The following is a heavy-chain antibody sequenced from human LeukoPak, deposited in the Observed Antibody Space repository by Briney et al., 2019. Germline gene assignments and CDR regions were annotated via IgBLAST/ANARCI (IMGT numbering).Heavy chain of an antibody. D-gene: IGHD6-13*01. CDR2: ITPIFGTA. J-gene: IGHJ4*02. CDR1: GGTFSSYA. V-gene: IGHV1-69*13. CDR3: ARVSSPYSSSWYGIFDY. Sequence: SVKVSCKASGGTFSSYAISWVRQAPGQGLEWMGGITPIFGTANYAQKFQGRVTITADESTSTAYMELSSLRSEDAAVYYCARVSSPYSSSWYGIFDYWGQGTLVTVSS.